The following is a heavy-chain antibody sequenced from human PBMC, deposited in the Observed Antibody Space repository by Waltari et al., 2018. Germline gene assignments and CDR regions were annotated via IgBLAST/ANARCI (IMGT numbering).Heavy chain of an antibody. V-gene: IGHV4-34*01. D-gene: IGHD3-3*01. Sequence: QVQLQQWGAGLLKPSETLSLTCAVYGGSFSGYYWSWIRQPPGTGLEGIGEINHSGSTNYNPSLKSRVTISVDTSKNQFSLKLSSVTAADTAVYYCARGPRSYYDFWSGYYKSLNWFDPWGQGTLVTVSS. CDR2: INHSGST. CDR3: ARGPRSYYDFWSGYYKSLNWFDP. J-gene: IGHJ5*02. CDR1: GGSFSGYY.